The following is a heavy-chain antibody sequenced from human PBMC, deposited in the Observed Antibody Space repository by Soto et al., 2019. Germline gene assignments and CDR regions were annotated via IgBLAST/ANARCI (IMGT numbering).Heavy chain of an antibody. Sequence: PGGSLRLSCAASGFTFSNAWMNWVRQAPGKGLEWVGRIKSKTDGGTTDYAAPVKGRFTISRDDSKNTLYLQMNSLKTEDTAVYYCTTDPFSSGYPLGNYYYGMDVWGQGTTVTVSS. J-gene: IGHJ6*02. V-gene: IGHV3-15*07. CDR1: GFTFSNAW. D-gene: IGHD3-3*01. CDR3: TTDPFSSGYPLGNYYYGMDV. CDR2: IKSKTDGGTT.